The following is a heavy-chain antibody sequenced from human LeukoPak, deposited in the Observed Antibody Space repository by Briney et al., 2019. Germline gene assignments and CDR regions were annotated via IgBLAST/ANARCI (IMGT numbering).Heavy chain of an antibody. Sequence: GGSLRLSCAGSGFTLSSYAMSWVRQAPGWGLEWVSAISGSGDTTYYADSVKGRFTISRDSSRNTLYLHMNSLRAEDTAVYYCAKDRVIATGIGEFDYWGQGTMVIVSS. CDR3: AKDRVIATGIGEFDY. V-gene: IGHV3-23*01. CDR2: ISGSGDTT. J-gene: IGHJ4*02. CDR1: GFTLSSYA. D-gene: IGHD6-13*01.